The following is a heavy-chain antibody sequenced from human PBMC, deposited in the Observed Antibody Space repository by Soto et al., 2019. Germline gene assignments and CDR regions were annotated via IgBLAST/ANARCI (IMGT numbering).Heavy chain of an antibody. D-gene: IGHD3-10*01. CDR3: AKRGSGSYFDY. CDR1: GFTFSSYA. J-gene: IGHJ4*02. Sequence: EVQLLESGGGLVQPGGSLRLSCAASGFTFSSYAMRWVRQAPGKGLEWVSAISGSVDSTYYADSVKGRFTISRDNSKNTLYLQMNSLRAEDTAVYYCAKRGSGSYFDYWGQGTLVTVSS. V-gene: IGHV3-23*01. CDR2: ISGSVDST.